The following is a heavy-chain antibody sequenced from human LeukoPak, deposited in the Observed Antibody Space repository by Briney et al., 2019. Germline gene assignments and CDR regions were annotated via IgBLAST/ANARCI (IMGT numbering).Heavy chain of an antibody. J-gene: IGHJ4*02. V-gene: IGHV3-23*01. CDR1: GFTFSSYA. CDR3: AKIPMITFGGVIYYFDY. CDR2: ISGSGGST. Sequence: PPGGSLRLSCAASGFTFSSYAMSWARQAPGKGLEWVSAISGSGGSTYYADSVKGRFTISRDNSKNTLYLQMNSLRAEGTAVYYCAKIPMITFGGVIYYFDYWGQGTLVTVSS. D-gene: IGHD3-16*02.